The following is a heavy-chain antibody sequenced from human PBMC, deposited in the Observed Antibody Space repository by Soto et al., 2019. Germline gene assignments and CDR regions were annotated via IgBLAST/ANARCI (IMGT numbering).Heavy chain of an antibody. V-gene: IGHV3-23*01. CDR1: GFPSSTYA. Sequence: DVQLLESGGGLVEPGGSLTLSCAASGFPSSTYALNWVRQAPGKGPEWVSTISESGHHTHYADSVKGRFTISRDKSKNTLSLQMNSLRVDDTAIHYCTKSDGCGGGACYPGTYYYFDVWGRGTLVTVSS. CDR3: TKSDGCGGGACYPGTYYYFDV. J-gene: IGHJ2*01. D-gene: IGHD3-22*01. CDR2: ISESGHHT.